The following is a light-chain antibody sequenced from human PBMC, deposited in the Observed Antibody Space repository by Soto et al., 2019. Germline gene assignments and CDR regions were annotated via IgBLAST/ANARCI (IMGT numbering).Light chain of an antibody. J-gene: IGLJ2*01. CDR2: EVS. CDR3: SSYTSTSSLEVV. CDR1: SSDVGGYNY. V-gene: IGLV2-14*01. Sequence: QSALTQPASVSGSPGQSITISCTGISSDVGGYNYVSWYQQHPGKAPKLMIYEVSNRPSGVSNRFSGSKSGNTASLTISGLQAEDEAEYYCSSYTSTSSLEVVFGGGTKVTVL.